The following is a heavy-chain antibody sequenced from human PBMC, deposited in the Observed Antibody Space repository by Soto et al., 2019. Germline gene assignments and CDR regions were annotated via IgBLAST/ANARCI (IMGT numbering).Heavy chain of an antibody. CDR2: FYYTGST. Sequence: SETLSLTCTVSGGSVSSGNYYWSWIRQPPGKGLEWIGYFYYTGSTYYNPSLKSRVTVSVDTSKNQFSLKVSSVTAADTGVYCCSKHDPYRSGSANPNDYWGKGTLVTVSP. CDR3: SKHDPYRSGSANPNDY. J-gene: IGHJ4*02. CDR1: GGSVSSGNYY. V-gene: IGHV4-61*01. D-gene: IGHD6-19*01.